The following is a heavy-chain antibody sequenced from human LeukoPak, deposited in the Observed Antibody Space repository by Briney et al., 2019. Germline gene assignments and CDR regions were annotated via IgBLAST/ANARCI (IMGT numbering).Heavy chain of an antibody. V-gene: IGHV3-30*02. CDR2: IRYDGSNK. D-gene: IGHD3-22*01. Sequence: GGSLRLSCAASGFTFSSYGMHWVRQAPGKGLEWVAFIRYDGSNKYYADSVKGRFTISRDNSKNTLYLQMNSLRAEDTAVYYCAKTYYYDSSGYYPRNVYGMDVWGQGTTVTVSS. CDR3: AKTYYYDSSGYYPRNVYGMDV. J-gene: IGHJ6*02. CDR1: GFTFSSYG.